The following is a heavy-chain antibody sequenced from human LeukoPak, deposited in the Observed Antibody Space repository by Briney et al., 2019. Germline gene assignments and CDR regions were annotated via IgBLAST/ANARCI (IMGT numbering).Heavy chain of an antibody. CDR2: ISGGGNPV. CDR1: GFTFSSYS. Sequence: GRSLRLSCAASGFTFSSYSMNWVRLAPGKGLEWVSYISGGGNPVYYADSVEGRFTVSRDNVKNSLYLQMNSLRADDTAVYYCARDFRSTSWYIGDYWGQGDQVTVSS. V-gene: IGHV3-48*01. CDR3: ARDFRSTSWYIGDY. J-gene: IGHJ4*02. D-gene: IGHD6-13*01.